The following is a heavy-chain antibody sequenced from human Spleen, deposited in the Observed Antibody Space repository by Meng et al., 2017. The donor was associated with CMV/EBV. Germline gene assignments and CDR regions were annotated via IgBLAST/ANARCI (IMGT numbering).Heavy chain of an antibody. CDR1: GGSINSSTSY. CDR3: ARRKYSYGSTFDY. Sequence: VSGGSINSSTSYWGWIRQPPGKGLEWIGTIYYSGSTYYNPSLKSRVTISVDTSKNQLSLKLSSVTAADTAVYYCARRKYSYGSTFDYWGQGTLVTVSS. J-gene: IGHJ4*02. V-gene: IGHV4-39*01. CDR2: IYYSGST. D-gene: IGHD5-18*01.